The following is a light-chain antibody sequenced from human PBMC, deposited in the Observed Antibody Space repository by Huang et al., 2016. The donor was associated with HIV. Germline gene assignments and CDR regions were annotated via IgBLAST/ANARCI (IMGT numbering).Light chain of an antibody. J-gene: IGKJ2*01. CDR3: QQYGISPYT. CDR1: QSLSSNY. V-gene: IGKV3-20*01. Sequence: EIVLTQSPGTLSLSTGGRATLSCGASQSLSSNYLAWYQQKPGQAPRLLIYGVSTRATGVPDRISGSGSGTDFTLTIGGLEPEDFAVYYCQQYGISPYTFGQGTKLEI. CDR2: GVS.